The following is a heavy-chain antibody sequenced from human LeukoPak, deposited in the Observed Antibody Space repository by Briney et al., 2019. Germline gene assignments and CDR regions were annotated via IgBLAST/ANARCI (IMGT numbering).Heavy chain of an antibody. CDR2: ISGSGGST. J-gene: IGHJ4*02. CDR3: ARGFYSGSYGPFDY. V-gene: IGHV3-23*01. Sequence: PGGSLRLSCAASGFTFSSFAMSWVRQAPGKGLEWVSGISGSGGSTYYADSVKGRFTISRDNSKNTLYLQMNSLRAEDTAVYYCARGFYSGSYGPFDYWGQGTLVTVSS. D-gene: IGHD1-26*01. CDR1: GFTFSSFA.